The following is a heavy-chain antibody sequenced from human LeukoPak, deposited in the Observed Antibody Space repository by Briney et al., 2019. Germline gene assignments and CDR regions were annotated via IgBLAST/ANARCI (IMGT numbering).Heavy chain of an antibody. CDR3: ARDRGVVTAIGNWFDP. Sequence: SETLSLTCTVSGGSISSSSYYWGWIRQPPGKGLGWIGSIYYSGSTYYNPSLKSRVTISVDTSKNQFSLKLSSVTAADTAVYYCARDRGVVTAIGNWFDPWGQGTLVTVSS. CDR2: IYYSGST. CDR1: GGSISSSSYY. V-gene: IGHV4-39*07. D-gene: IGHD2-21*02. J-gene: IGHJ5*02.